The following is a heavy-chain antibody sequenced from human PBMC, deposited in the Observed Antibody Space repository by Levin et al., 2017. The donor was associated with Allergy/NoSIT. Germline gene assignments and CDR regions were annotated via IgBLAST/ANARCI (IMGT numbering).Heavy chain of an antibody. CDR1: GFTFSSYG. D-gene: IGHD3-3*01. CDR3: ARDGAVAASLKTYYDFWSGYVGKHDRSYDYYYYGMDV. V-gene: IGHV3-33*01. CDR2: IWYDGSNK. Sequence: LSLTCAASGFTFSSYGMHWVRQAPGKGLEWVAVIWYDGSNKYYADSVKGRFTISRDNSKNTLYLQMNSLRAEDTAVYYCARDGAVAASLKTYYDFWSGYVGKHDRSYDYYYYGMDVWGQGTTVTVSS. J-gene: IGHJ6*02.